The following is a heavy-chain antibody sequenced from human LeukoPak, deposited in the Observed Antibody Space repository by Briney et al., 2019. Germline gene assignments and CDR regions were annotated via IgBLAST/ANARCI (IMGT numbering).Heavy chain of an antibody. CDR2: IYYSGST. CDR1: GGSISSYY. V-gene: IGHV4-59*01. J-gene: IGHJ2*01. Sequence: SETLSLTCTVSGGSISSYYWSGIRQPPGKGLEWIGYIYYSGSTNYNPSLKSRVTISVDTSKNQFSLKLSSVTAADTAVYYCARCDYYYDSSGYPKSNWYFDLWGRGTLVTVSS. D-gene: IGHD3-22*01. CDR3: ARCDYYYDSSGYPKSNWYFDL.